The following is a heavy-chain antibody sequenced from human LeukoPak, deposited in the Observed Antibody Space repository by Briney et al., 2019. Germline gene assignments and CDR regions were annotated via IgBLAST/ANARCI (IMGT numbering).Heavy chain of an antibody. CDR3: ARGGISDGIDY. V-gene: IGHV4-61*05. CDR2: IYYSGST. D-gene: IGHD3-16*01. J-gene: IGHJ4*02. Sequence: PSETLSLTCTVSGGSISSSSYYWGWIRQPPGKGLEWIGYIYYSGSTNYNPSLKSRVTISVDTSKNQFSLKLSSVTAADTAVYYCARGGISDGIDYWGLGTLVTVPS. CDR1: GGSISSSSYY.